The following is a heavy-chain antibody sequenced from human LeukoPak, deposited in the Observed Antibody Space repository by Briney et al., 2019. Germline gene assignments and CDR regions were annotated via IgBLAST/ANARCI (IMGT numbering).Heavy chain of an antibody. V-gene: IGHV3-23*01. CDR1: GFTFSSHS. CDR3: ANDYRSGSFHDF. J-gene: IGHJ4*02. CDR2: ISPSGGST. D-gene: IGHD3-10*01. Sequence: GGSLRLSCAVSGFTFSSHSMTWVRQAPGKGLDWVSTISPSGGSTFYADSVKGRFTISRDNSKNTLYLQMNTLRAEDTAVYYCANDYRSGSFHDFWGQGTLVTVSS.